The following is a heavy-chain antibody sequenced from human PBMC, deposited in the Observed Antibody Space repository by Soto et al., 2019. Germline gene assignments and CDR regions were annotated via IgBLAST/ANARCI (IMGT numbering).Heavy chain of an antibody. Sequence: QVQLVQSGAEVKKPGASVKVSCKASGYTFTSYGISWVRQAPGQGLEWMGWISAYNGNTNYAQKLQGRVTMTTDTSTSTAYMELRSLRSDDTAVYYCARETPCTNGVCPYYYYGMDVWGQGTTVTVSS. CDR2: ISAYNGNT. D-gene: IGHD2-8*01. V-gene: IGHV1-18*04. J-gene: IGHJ6*02. CDR3: ARETPCTNGVCPYYYYGMDV. CDR1: GYTFTSYG.